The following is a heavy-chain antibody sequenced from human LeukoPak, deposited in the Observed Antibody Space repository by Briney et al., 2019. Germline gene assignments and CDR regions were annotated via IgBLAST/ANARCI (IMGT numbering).Heavy chain of an antibody. J-gene: IGHJ4*02. CDR2: IYYSGST. D-gene: IGHD3-22*01. Sequence: PSETLSPTCTVSGGSISSSSYYWGWIRQPPGKGLEWIGSIYYSGSTYYNPSLKSRVTISVDTSKNQFSLKLSSVTAADTAVYYCARGPRIYYDSSGFDYWGQGTLVTVSS. V-gene: IGHV4-39*07. CDR3: ARGPRIYYDSSGFDY. CDR1: GGSISSSSYY.